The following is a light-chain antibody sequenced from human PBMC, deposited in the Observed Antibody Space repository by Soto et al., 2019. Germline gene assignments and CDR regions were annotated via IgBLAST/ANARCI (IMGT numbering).Light chain of an antibody. V-gene: IGLV2-8*01. CDR2: EVN. CDR3: SSYAGSDVFV. Sequence: QSVLTQPPSASGSPGQSVTISCTVTSSDVGDYNYVSWYQQHPGKAPKLMIYEVNKRPSGVPDRFSGSKAGNTASLTVFGLQAEDEADYYCSSYAGSDVFVFGTGTKVTVL. J-gene: IGLJ1*01. CDR1: SSDVGDYNY.